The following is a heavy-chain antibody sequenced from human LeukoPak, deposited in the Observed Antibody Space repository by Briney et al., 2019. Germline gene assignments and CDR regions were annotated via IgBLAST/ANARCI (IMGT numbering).Heavy chain of an antibody. J-gene: IGHJ4*02. CDR1: GGSFSGYY. Sequence: SETLSLTCAVYGGSFSGYYWSWIRQPPGKGLEWIGEINHSGNTNYNPSLKSRVTISVDTSKNQFSLKLSSVTAADTAVYYCARGYSSIDYRGQGTLVTVSS. D-gene: IGHD6-13*01. CDR2: INHSGNT. V-gene: IGHV4-34*01. CDR3: ARGYSSIDY.